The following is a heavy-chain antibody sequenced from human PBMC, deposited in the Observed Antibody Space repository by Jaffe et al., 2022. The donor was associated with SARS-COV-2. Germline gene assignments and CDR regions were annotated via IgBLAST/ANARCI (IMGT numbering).Heavy chain of an antibody. CDR1: GGSFSGYY. CDR2: INHSGST. D-gene: IGHD6-13*01. J-gene: IGHJ3*02. CDR3: ARDRQQLPRGDAFDI. V-gene: IGHV4-34*01. Sequence: QVQLQQWGAGLLKPSETLSLTCAVYGGSFSGYYWSWIRQPPGKGLEWIGEINHSGSTNYNPSLKSRVTISVDTSKNQFSLKLSSVTAADTAVYYCARDRQQLPRGDAFDIWGQGTMVTVSS.